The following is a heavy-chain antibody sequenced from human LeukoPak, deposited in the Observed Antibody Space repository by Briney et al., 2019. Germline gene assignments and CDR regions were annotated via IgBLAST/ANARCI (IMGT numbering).Heavy chain of an antibody. CDR2: IYYSGST. CDR3: ATTTIRLGY. D-gene: IGHD1-26*01. Sequence: SETLSLTCTVSGGSISSSTYYWGWIRQSPGKGLEWIGSIYYSGSTNYNPSLKSRVTISVDTSKNQFSLKLSSVTAADTAVYYCATTTIRLGYWGQGTLVTVSS. CDR1: GGSISSSTYY. J-gene: IGHJ4*02. V-gene: IGHV4-39*07.